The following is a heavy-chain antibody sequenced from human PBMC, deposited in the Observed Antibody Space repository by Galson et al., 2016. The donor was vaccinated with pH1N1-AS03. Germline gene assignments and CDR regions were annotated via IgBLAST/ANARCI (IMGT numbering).Heavy chain of an antibody. D-gene: IGHD1-26*01. J-gene: IGHJ4*02. CDR2: INDDGSAK. Sequence: EWVADINDDGSAKYYANSVKGRFTISRDNAKISVYLQMNSLRAEDTAVYYCARDAPEAPVGASFDYWGQGTLVIVSS. V-gene: IGHV3-7*01. CDR3: ARDAPEAPVGASFDY.